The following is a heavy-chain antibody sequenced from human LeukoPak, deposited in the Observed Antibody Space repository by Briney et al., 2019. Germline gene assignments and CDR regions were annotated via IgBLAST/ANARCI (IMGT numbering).Heavy chain of an antibody. CDR1: GFTFSSYW. CDR3: ARAALYCSSTSCTNYYMDV. J-gene: IGHJ6*03. D-gene: IGHD2-2*01. Sequence: GGSLRLSCAASGFTFSSYWMHWVRQAPGKGLVWVSRINSDGSSTSYADSVKGRFTISRDNAKNTLYLQMNSLRAEDTAVYYCARAALYCSSTSCTNYYMDVWGKGTTVTVSS. V-gene: IGHV3-74*01. CDR2: INSDGSST.